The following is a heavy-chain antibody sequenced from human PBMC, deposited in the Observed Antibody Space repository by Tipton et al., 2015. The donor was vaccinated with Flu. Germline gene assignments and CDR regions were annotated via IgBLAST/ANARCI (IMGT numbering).Heavy chain of an antibody. J-gene: IGHJ5*02. V-gene: IGHV4-59*01. CDR3: ARESVDGYNLDWLDP. Sequence: TLSLTCSVSAGAISSYYWSWIRQPPGKGLEWIGYIHHSGSTNYNPSLKSRVTISIDTSKNQFSLKLSSVTAADTAVYYCARESVDGYNLDWLDPWGQGTLVTVSS. D-gene: IGHD5-24*01. CDR1: AGAISSYY. CDR2: IHHSGST.